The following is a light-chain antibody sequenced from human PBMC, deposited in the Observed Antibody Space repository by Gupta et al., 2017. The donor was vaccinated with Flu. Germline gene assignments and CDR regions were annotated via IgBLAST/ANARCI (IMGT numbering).Light chain of an antibody. CDR1: QSLLHSNGYNY. J-gene: IGKJ1*01. CDR3: RQALQTWT. CDR2: LGS. V-gene: IGKV2-28*01. Sequence: DIVMTQSPLSLPVTPGEPASISCRSSQSLLHSNGYNYLDWYLQKPGQSPQLLIYLGSNRASGVPDRFSGSGAGTDFTLKISRGEAEDGGVYYCRQALQTWTFGQGTKVEIK.